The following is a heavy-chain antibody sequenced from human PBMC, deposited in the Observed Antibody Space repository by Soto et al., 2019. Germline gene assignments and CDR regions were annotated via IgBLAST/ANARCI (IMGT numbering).Heavy chain of an antibody. V-gene: IGHV3-23*01. CDR1: GFTFSSYA. J-gene: IGHJ6*02. D-gene: IGHD3-10*01. CDR3: AKDSMVRGAPLWYYYYGMDV. Sequence: PGGSLRLSCAASGFTFSSYAMSWVRQAPGKGLEWVSAISGSGGSTYYADSVKGRFTISSDNSKNTLYLQMNSLRAEDTAVYNCAKDSMVRGAPLWYYYYGMDVWGQGTTVTVSS. CDR2: ISGSGGST.